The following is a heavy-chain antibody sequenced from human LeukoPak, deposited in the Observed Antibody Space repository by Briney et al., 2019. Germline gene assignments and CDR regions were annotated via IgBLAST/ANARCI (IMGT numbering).Heavy chain of an antibody. D-gene: IGHD3-3*02. J-gene: IGHJ6*03. CDR3: AKDRLLGYFYMDV. CDR1: GFTFNNYG. V-gene: IGHV3-30*02. Sequence: PGGSLRLSCAASGFTFNNYGMPWVRRAPGKGLESVAFTRYDGSIKDYADSVKGRFTISRDNSKNMLYLEMNSLRTDDTALYYCAKDRLLGYFYMDVWGKGTTVTVSS. CDR2: TRYDGSIK.